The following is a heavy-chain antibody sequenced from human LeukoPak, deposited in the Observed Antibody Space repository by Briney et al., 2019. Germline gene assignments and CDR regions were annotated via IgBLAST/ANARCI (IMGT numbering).Heavy chain of an antibody. J-gene: IGHJ4*02. V-gene: IGHV3-23*01. D-gene: IGHD3-10*01. CDR2: VSASGGST. CDR3: AKVRVYGSGAFDY. Sequence: SGGSLRLSCAASGFTFSNYAMNWVRQAPGGGLEWVSTVSASGGSTYYADSVKGRFTISRDNSKNTLYLQMNSLRAEDTAVYYCAKVRVYGSGAFDYWGQGTLVTVSS. CDR1: GFTFSNYA.